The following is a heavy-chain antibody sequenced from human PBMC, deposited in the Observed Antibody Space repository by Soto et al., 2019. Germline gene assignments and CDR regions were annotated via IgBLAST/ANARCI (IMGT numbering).Heavy chain of an antibody. CDR1: GFTFSNYA. CDR3: ARATFGYNYCPAKYYYGMDV. V-gene: IGHV3-30-3*01. Sequence: QVQLVESGGGVVQPGRSLRLSWAASGFTFSNYAMHCVRQAQGKGLERVAVISYDGNNKHYADSVKGRFTISRDNSKNPLYLKMHSLRAEDTAVYYCARATFGYNYCPAKYYYGMDVWGQGTTVTVSS. D-gene: IGHD5-18*01. J-gene: IGHJ6*02. CDR2: ISYDGNNK.